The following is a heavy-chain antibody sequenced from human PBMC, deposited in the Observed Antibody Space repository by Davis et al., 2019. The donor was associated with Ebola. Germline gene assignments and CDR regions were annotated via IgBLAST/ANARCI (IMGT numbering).Heavy chain of an antibody. Sequence: GESLKISCAASGFTFSSYGMHWVRQAPGKGLEWVAFIRYDGSNKYYADSVKGRFTISRDNSKNTLYLQMNSLRAEDTAVYYCAKDRLWFGELPFYGMDVWGQGTTVTVSS. CDR2: IRYDGSNK. V-gene: IGHV3-30*02. J-gene: IGHJ6*02. CDR1: GFTFSSYG. D-gene: IGHD3-10*01. CDR3: AKDRLWFGELPFYGMDV.